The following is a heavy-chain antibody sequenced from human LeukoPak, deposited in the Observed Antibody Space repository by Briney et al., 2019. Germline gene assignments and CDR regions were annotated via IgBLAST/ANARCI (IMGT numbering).Heavy chain of an antibody. Sequence: SETLSLTCTVSGDSIRSNYWRWIRQPPGKVLEWIGYISYSGDTNYNPSLKSRATISMDTSKNQFSLKLSSVTAADTAVYYCARDSGWYKWDYWGQGTLVTVSS. CDR3: ARDSGWYKWDY. CDR2: ISYSGDT. D-gene: IGHD6-19*01. J-gene: IGHJ4*02. V-gene: IGHV4-59*12. CDR1: GDSIRSNY.